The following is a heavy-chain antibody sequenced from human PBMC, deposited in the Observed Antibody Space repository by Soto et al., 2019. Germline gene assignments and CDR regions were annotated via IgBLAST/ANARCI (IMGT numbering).Heavy chain of an antibody. D-gene: IGHD2-15*01. Sequence: EVQLVESGGGLVQPGESLRLSCAASGFTLSSYWMHWVRQAPGKGLVWVSRINPEGTSTTYADSVRGRFTFSRDNAKKTLYLQMNSLTAEDTAVYYCARPLGSAGLDYWGQGTLVTVSS. CDR1: GFTLSSYW. CDR2: INPEGTST. CDR3: ARPLGSAGLDY. J-gene: IGHJ4*02. V-gene: IGHV3-74*01.